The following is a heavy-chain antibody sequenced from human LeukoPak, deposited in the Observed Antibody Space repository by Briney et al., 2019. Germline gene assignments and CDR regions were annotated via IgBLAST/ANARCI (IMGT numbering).Heavy chain of an antibody. Sequence: SGESLRLPCAASGFTFSTYSLNWVRQAPGKGLEWVSYISSSGTTTEYADSVKGRFTISRDNAKNSLSLQMNSLRDEDTAVYYCARDYGWSFDYWGQGTLVTVS. CDR1: GFTFSTYS. D-gene: IGHD6-19*01. CDR3: ARDYGWSFDY. V-gene: IGHV3-48*02. CDR2: ISSSGTTT. J-gene: IGHJ4*02.